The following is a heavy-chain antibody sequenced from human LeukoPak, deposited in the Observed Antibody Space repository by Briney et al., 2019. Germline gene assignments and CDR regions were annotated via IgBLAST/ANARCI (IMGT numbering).Heavy chain of an antibody. CDR3: ARGGDFWSGYYTPYYYYYYGMDV. D-gene: IGHD3-3*01. Sequence: GASVKVSCTASGYTFTSYDINWVRQATGQGLEWMGWMNPNSGNTGYAQKFQGRVAMTRNTSISTAYMELSSLRSEDTAVYYCARGGDFWSGYYTPYYYYYYGMDVWGQGTTVTVSS. CDR2: MNPNSGNT. J-gene: IGHJ6*02. V-gene: IGHV1-8*01. CDR1: GYTFTSYD.